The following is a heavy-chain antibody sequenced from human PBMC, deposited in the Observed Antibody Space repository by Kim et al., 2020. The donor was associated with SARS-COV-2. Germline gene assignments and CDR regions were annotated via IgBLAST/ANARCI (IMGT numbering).Heavy chain of an antibody. D-gene: IGHD2-15*01. J-gene: IGHJ3*02. CDR2: IWYDGSNK. Sequence: GGSLRLSCAASGFTFSSYGMHWVRQAPGKGLEWVAVIWYDGSNKYYADSVKGRFTISRDNSKNTLYLQMNSLRAEDTAVYYCAKVGYCSGGSCQGAFDIWGQGTMVTVSS. CDR1: GFTFSSYG. V-gene: IGHV3-33*06. CDR3: AKVGYCSGGSCQGAFDI.